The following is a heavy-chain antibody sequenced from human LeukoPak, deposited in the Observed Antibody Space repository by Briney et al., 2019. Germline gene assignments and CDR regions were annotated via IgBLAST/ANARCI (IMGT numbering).Heavy chain of an antibody. CDR2: VNSSSGGT. CDR3: ARGGYCDY. V-gene: IGHV1-2*02. CDR1: GYTFANYY. J-gene: IGHJ4*02. Sequence: ASLKVSCKASGYTFANYYIHWVRQAPGQGLEWMGWVNSSSGGTNYAQNFQGRVTMTRDTSITTAYMELTSLIPDDTAVYFCARGGYCDYWGQGTLVTVSS.